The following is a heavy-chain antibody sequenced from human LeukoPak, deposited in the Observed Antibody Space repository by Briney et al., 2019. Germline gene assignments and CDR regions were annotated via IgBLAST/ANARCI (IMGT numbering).Heavy chain of an antibody. CDR1: GGSISSGGYY. CDR3: ASYCSTTTCPFDY. Sequence: SETLSLTCTVSGGSISSGGYYWGWIRQPPGKGLERIGYIYYSGNTYYNPSLKSRVTISVDRSKNQFSLKLSSVTAADTAVYYCASYCSTTTCPFDYWGQGTLVTVSS. D-gene: IGHD2-2*01. CDR2: IYYSGNT. J-gene: IGHJ4*02. V-gene: IGHV4-30-2*01.